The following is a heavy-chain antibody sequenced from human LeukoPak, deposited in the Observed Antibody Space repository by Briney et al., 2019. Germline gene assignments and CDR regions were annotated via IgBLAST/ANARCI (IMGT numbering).Heavy chain of an antibody. CDR2: TYDRSKCYN. J-gene: IGHJ4*02. Sequence: SQTLSLTRAISVDSLSINNGAWSWISLSPSRCLEWLGRTYDRSKCYNDYAGFVKGRITISPDTSKNQICLQLNSLTPEGTPVYYCERDVGPSGGYTFVYWGESTLVTLS. CDR3: ERDVGPSGGYTFVY. V-gene: IGHV6-1*01. CDR1: VDSLSINNGA. D-gene: IGHD6-19*01.